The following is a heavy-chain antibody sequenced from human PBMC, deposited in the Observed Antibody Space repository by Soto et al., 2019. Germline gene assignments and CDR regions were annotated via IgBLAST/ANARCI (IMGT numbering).Heavy chain of an antibody. J-gene: IGHJ6*02. D-gene: IGHD3-9*01. CDR2: ISAYNGNT. Sequence: ASLKVSCKASGYTFTSYGISWVRQAPGQGLEWMGWISAYNGNTNYAQKLQGRVTMTTDTSTSTAYMELRSLRSDDTAVYYCARDDILTGYYYYYGMDVWGQGTTVTVSS. V-gene: IGHV1-18*01. CDR3: ARDDILTGYYYYYGMDV. CDR1: GYTFTSYG.